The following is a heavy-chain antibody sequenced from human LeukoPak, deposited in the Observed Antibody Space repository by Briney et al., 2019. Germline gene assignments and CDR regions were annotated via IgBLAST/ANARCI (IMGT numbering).Heavy chain of an antibody. Sequence: GESLKISCKGSGYSFTSYWIGWVRQMPGKGLERMGIIYPGDSDTRYSPSFQGQVTISADKSISTAYLQWSSLKASDTAMYYCARHGCSSTSCFNWFDPWGQGTLVTVSS. D-gene: IGHD2-2*01. CDR3: ARHGCSSTSCFNWFDP. V-gene: IGHV5-51*01. CDR1: GYSFTSYW. CDR2: IYPGDSDT. J-gene: IGHJ5*02.